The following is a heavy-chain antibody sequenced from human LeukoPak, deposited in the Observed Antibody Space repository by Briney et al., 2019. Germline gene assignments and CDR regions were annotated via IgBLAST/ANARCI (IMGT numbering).Heavy chain of an antibody. J-gene: IGHJ6*02. Sequence: SVKVSCKASGGTFSSYAISWVGQAPGQGLEWMGGIIPIFGTANYAQKFQGRVTITADESTSTAYMELSSLRSEDTAVYYCARGDLAPYYYYGMDVWGQGTTVTVSS. CDR3: ARGDLAPYYYYGMDV. D-gene: IGHD2-21*01. V-gene: IGHV1-69*13. CDR2: IIPIFGTA. CDR1: GGTFSSYA.